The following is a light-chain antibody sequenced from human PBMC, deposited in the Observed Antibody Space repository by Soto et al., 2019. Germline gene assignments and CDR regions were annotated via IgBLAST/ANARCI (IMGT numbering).Light chain of an antibody. Sequence: QSVLTQPPSVSGAPGQRVTISCTGSSSNIGAGRDVHWYRQLPGAAPKFLISDSNHRPSGVPDRFSGSKSGTSASLAITGLQAEDEADYYCQSYDNSLGVCYVFGTGTKVTVL. V-gene: IGLV1-40*01. CDR1: SSNIGAGRD. J-gene: IGLJ1*01. CDR2: DSN. CDR3: QSYDNSLGVCYV.